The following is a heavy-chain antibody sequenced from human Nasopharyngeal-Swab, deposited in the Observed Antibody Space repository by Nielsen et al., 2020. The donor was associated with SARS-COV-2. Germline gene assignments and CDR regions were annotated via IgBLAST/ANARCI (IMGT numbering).Heavy chain of an antibody. J-gene: IGHJ6*02. CDR2: ISYDGSNK. Sequence: GESLKTSCAASGFTFRSYAMHRVRQAPGKGLEWVAVISYDGSNKYYGDPVKGRFTISRDNSKKTPYLQMNSLRAEDAAVYYLASSPGIAAPTGMDVWGQGTTVTVSS. D-gene: IGHD6-13*01. CDR3: ASSPGIAAPTGMDV. CDR1: GFTFRSYA. V-gene: IGHV3-30*04.